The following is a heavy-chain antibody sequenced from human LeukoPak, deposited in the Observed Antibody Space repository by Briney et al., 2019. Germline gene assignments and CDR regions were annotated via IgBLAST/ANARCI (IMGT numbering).Heavy chain of an antibody. CDR1: GGTFSSYA. Sequence: SVKVSCKASGGTFSSYAISWVRQAPGQGLEWMGGIIPIFGTANYAQKFQGRVTITTDESTSTAYVELSSLRSEDTAVYYCARVGAVITPYYYYYYYMDVWGKGTTVTVSS. D-gene: IGHD3-22*01. CDR3: ARVGAVITPYYYYYYYMDV. CDR2: IIPIFGTA. V-gene: IGHV1-69*05. J-gene: IGHJ6*03.